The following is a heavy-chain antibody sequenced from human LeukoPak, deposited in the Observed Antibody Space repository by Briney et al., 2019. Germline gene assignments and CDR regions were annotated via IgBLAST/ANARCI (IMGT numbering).Heavy chain of an antibody. D-gene: IGHD3-16*01. CDR1: GVSISSYY. Sequence: SETPSLTCTVSGVSISSYYWSWIRQPPGKGREWSGYIYYSGSTNYNPSLKRRATISVDTTKNHFSLKRSSVTAAATALYYCARHSTGEDFDYWGQGPLVTVSS. CDR2: IYYSGST. CDR3: ARHSTGEDFDY. J-gene: IGHJ4*02. V-gene: IGHV4-59*01.